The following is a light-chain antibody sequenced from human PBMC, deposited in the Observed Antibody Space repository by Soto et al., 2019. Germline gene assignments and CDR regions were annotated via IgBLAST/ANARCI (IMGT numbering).Light chain of an antibody. CDR3: SSYTTSSTWV. CDR1: SSDVGGYNY. V-gene: IGLV2-14*01. CDR2: EVS. Sequence: QSVLTQPASVSGSPGQSITISCTGTSSDVGGYNYVSWYQHHPGKAPKLMIYEVSNRHSGVSNRFSGSKSGNTASLTISGLQAEDEADYYCSSYTTSSTWVFGGGTKVTVL. J-gene: IGLJ3*02.